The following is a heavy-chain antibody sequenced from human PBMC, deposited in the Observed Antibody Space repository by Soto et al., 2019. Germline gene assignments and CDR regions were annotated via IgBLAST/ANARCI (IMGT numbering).Heavy chain of an antibody. V-gene: IGHV4-34*01. CDR1: GGSFSGYY. Sequence: ASETLSLTCAVYGGSFSGYYWSWIRQPPGKGLEWVGEINHSGSTNYNPSLKSRVTISVDTSKNQFSLKLSSVTAADTAVYYCARRRGYSGYDSTWNGYYYYYGMDVWGQGTTVTVS. CDR3: ARRRGYSGYDSTWNGYYYYYGMDV. J-gene: IGHJ6*02. D-gene: IGHD5-12*01. CDR2: INHSGST.